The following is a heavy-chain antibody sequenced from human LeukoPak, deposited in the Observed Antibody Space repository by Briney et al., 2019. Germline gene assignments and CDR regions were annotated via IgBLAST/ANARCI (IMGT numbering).Heavy chain of an antibody. CDR2: IIPIFGTA. V-gene: IGHV1-69*01. J-gene: IGHJ6*04. Sequence: ASVKVPCKASGGTFSSYAISWVRQAPGQGLEWMGGIIPIFGTANYAQKFQGRVTITADESTSTAYMELSSLRSEDTAVYYCASRQEGSGSYYYYYYGMDVWGKGTTVTVSS. CDR1: GGTFSSYA. D-gene: IGHD3-10*01. CDR3: ASRQEGSGSYYYYYYGMDV.